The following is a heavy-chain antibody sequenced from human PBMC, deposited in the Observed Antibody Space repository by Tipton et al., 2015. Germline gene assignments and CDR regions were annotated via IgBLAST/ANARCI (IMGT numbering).Heavy chain of an antibody. CDR1: NASISSHY. D-gene: IGHD4-23*01. J-gene: IGHJ4*02. V-gene: IGHV4-4*07. Sequence: TLSLTCTVSNASISSHYWTWIRQPAGKGLEWIGRIHGSGPANYNPSLKGRASMSVDTSNNQFSLRLGSVTAADTAVYYCARHVTTVVTAFDYWGQGTLVSVSS. CDR3: ARHVTTVVTAFDY. CDR2: IHGSGPA.